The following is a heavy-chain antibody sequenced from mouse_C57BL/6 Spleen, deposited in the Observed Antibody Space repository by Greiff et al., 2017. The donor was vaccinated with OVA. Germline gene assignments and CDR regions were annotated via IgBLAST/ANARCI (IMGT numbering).Heavy chain of an antibody. D-gene: IGHD2-3*01. CDR3: ARHEGPYDGYYVHYFDD. CDR1: GYTFTEYT. CDR2: FYPGSGSI. J-gene: IGHJ2*01. Sequence: QVQLQQSGAELVKPGASVKLSCKASGYTFTEYTIHWVKQRSGQGLEWIGWFYPGSGSIKYNEKFKDKATLTADKSSSTAYMELSRLTSEDSAVYYCARHEGPYDGYYVHYFDDWGQGTTLTVSS. V-gene: IGHV1-62-2*01.